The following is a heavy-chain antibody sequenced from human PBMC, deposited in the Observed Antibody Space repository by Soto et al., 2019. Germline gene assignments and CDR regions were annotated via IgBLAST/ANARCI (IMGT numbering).Heavy chain of an antibody. D-gene: IGHD3-3*01. CDR1: GFTFSSYA. CDR3: ARRLRAYDFWSGYNNYYYYGMDV. CDR2: ISGSGGST. Sequence: EVQLLESGGGLVQPGGSLRLSCAASGFTFSSYAMSWVRQAPGKGLEWVSAISGSGGSTYYADSVKGRFTISRDNSKNTQYLQMNRQRAEDTAVYYCARRLRAYDFWSGYNNYYYYGMDVWGQGTTVSVSS. J-gene: IGHJ6*02. V-gene: IGHV3-23*01.